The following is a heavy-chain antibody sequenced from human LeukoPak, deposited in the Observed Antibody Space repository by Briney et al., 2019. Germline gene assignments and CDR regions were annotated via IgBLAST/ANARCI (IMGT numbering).Heavy chain of an antibody. CDR1: GFTVSSNY. CDR3: ARVYLSQQLVPGLDY. Sequence: PGGSLRLSCAASGFTVSSNYLSWVRQAPGKGLEWVSGINWNGSITGYADSVKGRFTISRDNAKNSLYLQMNSLRAEGTALYYCARVYLSQQLVPGLDYWGQGTLVTVSS. J-gene: IGHJ4*02. D-gene: IGHD6-13*01. V-gene: IGHV3-20*04. CDR2: INWNGSIT.